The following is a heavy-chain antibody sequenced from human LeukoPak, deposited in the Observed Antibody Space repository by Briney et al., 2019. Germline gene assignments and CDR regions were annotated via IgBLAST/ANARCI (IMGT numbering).Heavy chain of an antibody. D-gene: IGHD6-19*01. CDR2: TYYSGST. J-gene: IGHJ1*01. CDR1: GDSISNYY. V-gene: IGHV4-59*01. Sequence: SETLSLTCTVSGDSISNYYWSWIRQPPGKGLEWIGYTYYSGSTNYNPSLKSRVTISVDTSKNQFSLKLSSVTAADTAVYYCARGVTGGWCGDFQHWGQGTLVTVSS. CDR3: ARGVTGGWCGDFQH.